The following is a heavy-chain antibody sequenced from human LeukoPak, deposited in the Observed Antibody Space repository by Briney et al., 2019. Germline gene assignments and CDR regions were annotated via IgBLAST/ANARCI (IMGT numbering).Heavy chain of an antibody. CDR1: GGSISAFH. CDR2: IYSSGST. V-gene: IGHV4-4*07. Sequence: SSETLSLTCTVSGGSISAFHWTWFRQPAGKGLEWIGLIYSSGSTLFNPSLKSRVAMSVDLTKNQLSLELTSVTAADTAMYYCARKDGDYWGRGTLVTVSS. J-gene: IGHJ4*02. CDR3: ARKDGDY.